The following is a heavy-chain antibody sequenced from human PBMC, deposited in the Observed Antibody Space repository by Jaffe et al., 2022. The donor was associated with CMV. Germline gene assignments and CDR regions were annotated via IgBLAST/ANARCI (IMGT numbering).Heavy chain of an antibody. CDR2: ISSNGGST. CDR3: VKDRYYYGSGSYYNEDSYFDY. D-gene: IGHD3-10*01. Sequence: EVQLVESGGGLVQPGGSLRLSCSASGFTFSSYAMHWVRQAPGKGLEYVSAISSNGGSTYYADSVKGRFTISRDNSKNTLYLQMSSLRAEDTAVYYCVKDRYYYGSGSYYNEDSYFDYWGQGTLVTVSS. CDR1: GFTFSSYA. J-gene: IGHJ4*02. V-gene: IGHV3-64D*06.